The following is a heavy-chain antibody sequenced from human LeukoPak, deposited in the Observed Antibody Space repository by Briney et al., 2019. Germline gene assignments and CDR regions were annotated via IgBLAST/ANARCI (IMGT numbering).Heavy chain of an antibody. J-gene: IGHJ5*02. CDR1: GFAFSGYA. CDR2: ISGGGRSI. CDR3: AKECEQLVGNNWFDP. V-gene: IGHV3-23*01. Sequence: GGSLRLSCAASGFAFSGYAMSWVRQAPGKGLEWVSGISGGGRSIYYADSVKGRINISRDNSKNILYLQMTDVTVEDTAVYYCAKECEQLVGNNWFDPWGQGTLVTVSS. D-gene: IGHD1/OR15-1a*01.